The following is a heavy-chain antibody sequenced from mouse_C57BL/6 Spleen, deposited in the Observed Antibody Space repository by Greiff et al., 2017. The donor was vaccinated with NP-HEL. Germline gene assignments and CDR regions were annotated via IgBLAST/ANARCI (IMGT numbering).Heavy chain of an antibody. V-gene: IGHV1-80*01. Sequence: VMLVESGAELVKPGASVKISCKASGYAFSSYWMNWVKQRPGKGLEWIGQIYPGDGDTNYNGKFKGKATLTADKSSSTAYMQLSSLTSEDSAVYFCARSTVDYYAMDYWGQGTSVTVSS. J-gene: IGHJ4*01. CDR2: IYPGDGDT. CDR1: GYAFSSYW. CDR3: ARSTVDYYAMDY. D-gene: IGHD1-1*01.